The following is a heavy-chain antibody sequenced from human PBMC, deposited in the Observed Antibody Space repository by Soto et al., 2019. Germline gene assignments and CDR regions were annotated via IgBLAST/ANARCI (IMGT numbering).Heavy chain of an antibody. Sequence: VKVSCKASGYTFSTYAMHWVRQAPGQSLEWMGWINGGTGQTRYSQRFQDRVTITRDTSAKTTYMDLTSLRSEDTAVYYCARGKGMEENYYYYGMDIWGQGTMVTVSS. CDR2: INGGTGQT. CDR3: ARGKGMEENYYYYGMDI. V-gene: IGHV1-3*01. J-gene: IGHJ6*02. D-gene: IGHD1-1*01. CDR1: GYTFSTYA.